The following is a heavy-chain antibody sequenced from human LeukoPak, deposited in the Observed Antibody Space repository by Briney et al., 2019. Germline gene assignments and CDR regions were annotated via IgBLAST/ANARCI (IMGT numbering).Heavy chain of an antibody. V-gene: IGHV1-18*01. CDR1: GYIFTQYG. CDR3: ARRTGYNYYYMEV. J-gene: IGHJ6*03. Sequence: GASVKVSCKASGYIFTQYGISWVRQAPAQGREGMASISTYNGNTNYAQNFQGRVTVTTDTSTSTAYMELRSLRSDDTAVYYCARRTGYNYYYMEVWGQGTTVTVSS. CDR2: ISTYNGNT. D-gene: IGHD3/OR15-3a*01.